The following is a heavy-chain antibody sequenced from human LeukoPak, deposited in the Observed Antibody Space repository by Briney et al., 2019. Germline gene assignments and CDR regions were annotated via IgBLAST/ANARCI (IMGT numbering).Heavy chain of an antibody. CDR2: ISWNSGSI. CDR3: AKDKGYGAAAGLDY. CDR1: GFTFDDYA. V-gene: IGHV3-9*01. D-gene: IGHD6-13*01. J-gene: IGHJ4*02. Sequence: GRSLRLSCAASGFTFDDYAMHWLRQAPGKGLEWVSGISWNSGSIGYADSVKGRFTISRDNAKNSLYLQMNSLRAEDTALYYCAKDKGYGAAAGLDYWGQGTLVTVSS.